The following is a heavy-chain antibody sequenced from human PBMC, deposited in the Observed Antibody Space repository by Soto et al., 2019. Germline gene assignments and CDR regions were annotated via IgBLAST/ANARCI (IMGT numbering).Heavy chain of an antibody. CDR1: GYTFTGYY. V-gene: IGHV1-2*04. J-gene: IGHJ5*02. CDR2: INPNSGGT. CDR3: ARAGVRDSSGSSNWFDP. Sequence: QVQLVQSGAEVKKPGASVKVSCKASGYTFTGYYMHWVRHAPGQGLEWMGWINPNSGGTNYAQKFQGWVTMTRDTSISTAYMELSRLRSDDTAVYYCARAGVRDSSGSSNWFDPWGQGTLVTVSS. D-gene: IGHD6-19*01.